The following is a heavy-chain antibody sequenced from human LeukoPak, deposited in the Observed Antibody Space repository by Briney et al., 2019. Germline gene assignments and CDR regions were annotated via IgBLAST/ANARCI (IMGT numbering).Heavy chain of an antibody. CDR1: GGSISSDY. Sequence: SETLSLTCTVSGGSISSDYWNWIRQPPGRGLEWIGCIFHSGSTKYNPSLMSRVTISLDTSKNHFSLKVSSVTAADTAVYYCASTGVELEWGWFDPWGQGTLVTVSS. V-gene: IGHV4-59*01. D-gene: IGHD1-1*01. CDR3: ASTGVELEWGWFDP. CDR2: IFHSGST. J-gene: IGHJ5*02.